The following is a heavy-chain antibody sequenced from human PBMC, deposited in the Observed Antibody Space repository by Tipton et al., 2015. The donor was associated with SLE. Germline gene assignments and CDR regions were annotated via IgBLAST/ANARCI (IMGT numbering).Heavy chain of an antibody. CDR2: INHSGST. Sequence: TLSLTCTVSGGSISSGDYYWSWIRQPPGKGLEWIGEINHSGSTNYNPSLKSRVTISVDTSKNQFSLKLSSVTAADTAVYYCASTRGVGSPFDYWGQGTLVTVSS. D-gene: IGHD1-26*01. CDR3: ASTRGVGSPFDY. CDR1: GGSISSGDYY. V-gene: IGHV4-30-4*01. J-gene: IGHJ4*02.